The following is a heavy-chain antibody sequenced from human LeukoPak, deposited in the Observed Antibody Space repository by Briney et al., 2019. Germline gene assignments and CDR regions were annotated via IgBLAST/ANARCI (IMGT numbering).Heavy chain of an antibody. D-gene: IGHD3-10*01. CDR2: INPNSGGT. CDR3: ARDSMVRGVIGY. V-gene: IGHV1-2*02. Sequence: ASVKVSCKASGYTFTGYYMHWVRQAPGQGLEWMGWINPNSGGTNYAQKFQGRVTMTRDTSISTAYTELSRLRSDDTAVYYCARDSMVRGVIGYWGQGTLVTVSS. CDR1: GYTFTGYY. J-gene: IGHJ4*02.